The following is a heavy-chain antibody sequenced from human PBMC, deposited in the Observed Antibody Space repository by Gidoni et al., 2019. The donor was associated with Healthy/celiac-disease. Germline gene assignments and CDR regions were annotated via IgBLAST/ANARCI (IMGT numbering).Heavy chain of an antibody. D-gene: IGHD3-16*01. V-gene: IGHV3-23*01. J-gene: IGHJ4*02. CDR3: AKDYYVWGSYMGSDY. CDR2: ISGSCGST. CDR1: GFTFSSYA. Sequence: EVQLLESGGGLVQPGGSLRLSCAASGFTFSSYAMSWVRQAPGKGLEWVSAISGSCGSTYYADSVKGRFTISRDNSKNTLYLQMNSLRAEDTAVYYCAKDYYVWGSYMGSDYWGQGTLVTVSS.